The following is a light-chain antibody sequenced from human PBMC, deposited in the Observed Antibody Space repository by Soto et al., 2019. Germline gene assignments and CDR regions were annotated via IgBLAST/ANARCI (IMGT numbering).Light chain of an antibody. CDR1: QSVSSY. Sequence: EIVLTQSPATLSLSPGERATLSCRASQSVSSYLAWYQQKPGQAPRLLIYDASNRATGIPARFSGSGSGTDFTLTISSLEPEDFAVYYCQQRSNYFGFGPGTKVDIK. J-gene: IGKJ3*01. CDR2: DAS. V-gene: IGKV3-11*01. CDR3: QQRSNYFG.